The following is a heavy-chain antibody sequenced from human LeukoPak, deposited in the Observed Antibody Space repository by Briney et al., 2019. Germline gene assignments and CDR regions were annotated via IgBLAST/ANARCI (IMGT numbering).Heavy chain of an antibody. CDR2: VYYRGNT. Sequence: SETLSLTCAVYGGSLSGYYWVWIRQPPGKGLEWIGNVYYRGNTYYNPSLKSRVTISVDTSKNQFSLKLSSVNAADTAVYYCARHRYLWPNYWYFDLWGRGTLVTVSS. D-gene: IGHD1-14*01. CDR1: GGSLSGYY. V-gene: IGHV4-34*01. CDR3: ARHRYLWPNYWYFDL. J-gene: IGHJ2*01.